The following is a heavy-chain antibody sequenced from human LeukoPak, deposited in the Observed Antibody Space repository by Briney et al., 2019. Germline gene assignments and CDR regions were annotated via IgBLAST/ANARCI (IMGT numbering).Heavy chain of an antibody. CDR1: GYTFTSYA. D-gene: IGHD1-14*01. CDR2: INTNTGNP. CDR3: ARGRQPEYYYYYGMDV. J-gene: IGHJ6*02. V-gene: IGHV7-4-1*02. Sequence: GASVKVSCKASGYTFTSYAMNWVRQAPGQGLEWMGWINTNTGNPTYAQGFTGRFVFSLDTSVSTAYLQISSLKAEDTAVYYCARGRQPEYYYYYGMDVWGQGTTVTVSS.